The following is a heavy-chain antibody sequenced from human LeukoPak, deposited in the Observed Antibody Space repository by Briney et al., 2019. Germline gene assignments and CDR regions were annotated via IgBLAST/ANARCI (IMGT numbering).Heavy chain of an antibody. V-gene: IGHV1-8*02. CDR2: MNPNSGNT. CDR1: GYTFSSYD. CDR3: ARGGWVNDDSGALFGMDV. J-gene: IGHJ6*02. D-gene: IGHD3-10*01. Sequence: ASVKVSCKASGYTFSSYDINWVRQATGQGLEWMGRMNPNSGNTNYAQKFQGRVTMTRSTSTSTAYLGLSSLRSDDTAVYYCARGGWVNDDSGALFGMDVWGQGTTVTVSS.